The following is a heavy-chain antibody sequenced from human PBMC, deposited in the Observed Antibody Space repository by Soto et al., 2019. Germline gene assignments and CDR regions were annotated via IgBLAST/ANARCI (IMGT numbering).Heavy chain of an antibody. Sequence: EVQLVESGGGLVQPGGSLRLSCAASGFTFSSYWMSWVRQAPGKGLEWVANIKQDGSEKYYMDSVKGRFTISRDNATNSLYLQMNRLRAEDTAVYYCASRDITMVRGVYYSYGMDVWGQGTTVTVSS. CDR2: IKQDGSEK. J-gene: IGHJ6*02. CDR3: ASRDITMVRGVYYSYGMDV. CDR1: GFTFSSYW. D-gene: IGHD3-10*01. V-gene: IGHV3-7*05.